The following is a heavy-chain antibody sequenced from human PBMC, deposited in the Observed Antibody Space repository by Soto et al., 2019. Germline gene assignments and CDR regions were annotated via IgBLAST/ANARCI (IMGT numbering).Heavy chain of an antibody. CDR1: GYTFTSYD. V-gene: IGHV1-8*01. D-gene: IGHD2-8*01. Sequence: GASVKVSCKASGYTFTSYDINWVRQATGQGLEWMGWMNPNSGNTDYAQKFQGRVTMTRNTSISTAYMELSSLRSEDTAVYYCARGRGDYCTNGVCYLSWFDPWGQGTLVTVSS. J-gene: IGHJ5*02. CDR3: ARGRGDYCTNGVCYLSWFDP. CDR2: MNPNSGNT.